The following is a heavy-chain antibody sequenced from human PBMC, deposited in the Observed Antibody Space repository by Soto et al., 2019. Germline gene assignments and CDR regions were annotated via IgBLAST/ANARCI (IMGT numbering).Heavy chain of an antibody. CDR2: IIPIFGTA. CDR3: ARGSYDSSGYYHDAFDI. D-gene: IGHD3-22*01. CDR1: GGTFSSYA. V-gene: IGHV1-69*01. Sequence: SVKVSCKASGGTFSSYAISWGRQAPGQGLEWMGGIIPIFGTANYAQKFQGRVTITADESTSTAYMELSSLRSEDTAVYYCARGSYDSSGYYHDAFDIWGQGTMVTVS. J-gene: IGHJ3*02.